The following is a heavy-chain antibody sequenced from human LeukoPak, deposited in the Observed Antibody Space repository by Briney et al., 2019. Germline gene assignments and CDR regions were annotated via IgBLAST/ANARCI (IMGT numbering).Heavy chain of an antibody. CDR3: ARSPQNLSSSWYVIWFDP. Sequence: PSETLSLTCTVSGGSISSGGYYWSWIRQHPGKGLEWIGYIYYSGSTYYNPSLKSRVTISVDTSKNQFSLKLSSVTAADTAVYYCARSPQNLSSSWYVIWFDPWGHGTLVTVSS. CDR1: GGSISSGGYY. CDR2: IYYSGST. J-gene: IGHJ5*02. V-gene: IGHV4-31*03. D-gene: IGHD6-13*01.